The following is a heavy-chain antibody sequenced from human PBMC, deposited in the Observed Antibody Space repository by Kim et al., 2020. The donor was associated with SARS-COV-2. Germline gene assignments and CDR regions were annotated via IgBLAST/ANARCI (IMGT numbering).Heavy chain of an antibody. CDR2: ISSSGSTI. CDR1: GFTFSSYE. CDR3: ARASAWYQLLIVAYGMDV. V-gene: IGHV3-48*03. Sequence: GGSLRLSCAASGFTFSSYEMNWVRQAPGKGLEWVSYISSSGSTIYYADSVKGRFTISRDNAKNSLYLQMNSLRAEDTAVYYCARASAWYQLLIVAYGMDVWGQGTTVTVSS. D-gene: IGHD2-2*01. J-gene: IGHJ6*02.